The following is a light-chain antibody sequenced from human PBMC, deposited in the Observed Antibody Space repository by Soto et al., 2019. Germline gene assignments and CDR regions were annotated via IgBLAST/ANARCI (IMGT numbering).Light chain of an antibody. CDR3: QRRYNWPPIT. V-gene: IGKV3-11*01. CDR2: DAS. Sequence: EILLTQSPSAVTIYTRERVTISCRARQSVTNHLAWYQQKPGQTPRLLIYDASDRAAGVPARFSGSGSGADFTLTISSLGPEDSAVYSCQRRYNWPPITFGQATRLAI. CDR1: QSVTNH. J-gene: IGKJ5*01.